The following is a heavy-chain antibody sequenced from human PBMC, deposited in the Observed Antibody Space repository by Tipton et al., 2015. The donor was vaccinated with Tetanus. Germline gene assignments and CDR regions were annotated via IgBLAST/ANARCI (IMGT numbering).Heavy chain of an antibody. D-gene: IGHD6-19*01. Sequence: TLSLTCAVYGGSFSGYYWTWIRQPPVKGLEWIGEINPSGSTNYNPSLKSRATISVDTSKNRVSLKLNSVTAADTAVYYCARGSKGSTAWFPDHYGMDVWGQGTTVTVSS. V-gene: IGHV4-34*01. CDR3: ARGSKGSTAWFPDHYGMDV. J-gene: IGHJ6*02. CDR2: INPSGST. CDR1: GGSFSGYY.